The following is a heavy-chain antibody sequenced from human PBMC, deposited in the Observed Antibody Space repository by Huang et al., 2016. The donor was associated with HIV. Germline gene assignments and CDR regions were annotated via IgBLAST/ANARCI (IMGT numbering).Heavy chain of an antibody. Sequence: QLQLQESGPGLVKPSETLSLTCTVSGGSVSSSSSYWGWIRQPPGKGLVWIGSIYYSGTTYYKPSVKSRLTGSVDTAKNQLSLELRSVTAADTAVYYCARHGGQLSPWYYGMDVWGQGTTVTASS. CDR2: IYYSGTT. CDR1: GGSVSSSSSY. J-gene: IGHJ6*02. CDR3: ARHGGQLSPWYYGMDV. D-gene: IGHD3-16*01. V-gene: IGHV4-39*01.